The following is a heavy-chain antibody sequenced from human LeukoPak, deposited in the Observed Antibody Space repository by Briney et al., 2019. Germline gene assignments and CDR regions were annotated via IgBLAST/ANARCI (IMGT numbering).Heavy chain of an antibody. CDR1: GYTFTSYG. CDR3: ARVTAGVTVAGNVFYY. CDR2: ISGYNGNT. D-gene: IGHD6-19*01. J-gene: IGHJ4*01. Sequence: GASVKISCKASGYTFTSYGISWVRQAPGQGLEWRGWISGYNGNTNYAQKLQGRVTMTTDTSTSTAYMELRSMGSYDSAVKYSARVTAGVTVAGNVFYYWGQGTLVTVSS. V-gene: IGHV1-18*01.